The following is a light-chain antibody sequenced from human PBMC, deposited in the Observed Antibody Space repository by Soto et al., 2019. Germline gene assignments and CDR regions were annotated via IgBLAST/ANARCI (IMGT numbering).Light chain of an antibody. CDR1: QSVGNSH. CDR3: QQYNNWPQIT. J-gene: IGKJ5*01. V-gene: IGKV3-20*01. Sequence: ETVLTQSPGTLYFSPGERATLSCRASQSVGNSHVAWYQQKPGQAPRLLIYGASTRATGIPARFSGSGSGTDFTLTISRLEPEDFAVYYCQQYNNWPQITFGQGTRLEI. CDR2: GAS.